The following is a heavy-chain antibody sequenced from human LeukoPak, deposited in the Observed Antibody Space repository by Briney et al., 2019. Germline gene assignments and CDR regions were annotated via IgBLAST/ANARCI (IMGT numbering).Heavy chain of an antibody. CDR2: IIPIFGTP. CDR3: ARVDRYHFYLDV. CDR1: VGTFRTYS. V-gene: IGHV1-69*05. Sequence: SVKLSCKASVGTFRTYSVTWVRQAPGQGLEWMGGIIPIFGTPNYAQKLQGRVKVTTDDATGTAYMELSSLMSEDTAIYYCARVDRYHFYLDVWGKGTPVTVSS. J-gene: IGHJ6*03.